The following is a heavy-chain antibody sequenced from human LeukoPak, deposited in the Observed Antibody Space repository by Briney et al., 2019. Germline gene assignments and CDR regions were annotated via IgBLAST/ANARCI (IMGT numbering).Heavy chain of an antibody. CDR2: IYYSGST. J-gene: IGHJ5*02. CDR3: ARQGGSYYYDSSGQRFDP. D-gene: IGHD3-22*01. Sequence: SETLSLTCTVSGGSISSSSYYWGWIRQPPGKGLEWMGSIYYSGSTYYNPSLKSRVTISVDTSKNQFSLKLSSVTAADTAVYYCARQGGSYYYDSSGQRFDPWGQGTLVTVSS. V-gene: IGHV4-39*01. CDR1: GGSISSSSYY.